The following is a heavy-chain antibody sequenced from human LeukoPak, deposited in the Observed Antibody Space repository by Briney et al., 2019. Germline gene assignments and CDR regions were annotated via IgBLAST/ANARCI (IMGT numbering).Heavy chain of an antibody. CDR3: ARDGYSSSWYGAFDI. CDR2: IIPILGIA. CDR1: GGTFSSYA. V-gene: IGHV1-69*04. J-gene: IGHJ3*02. Sequence: SVKVSCKASGGTFSSYAISWVRQAPGQGLEWMGRIIPILGIANYAQKFQGRVTITADKSTSTAYMELSSLRSEDTAVYYCARDGYSSSWYGAFDIWGQETMVTVSS. D-gene: IGHD6-13*01.